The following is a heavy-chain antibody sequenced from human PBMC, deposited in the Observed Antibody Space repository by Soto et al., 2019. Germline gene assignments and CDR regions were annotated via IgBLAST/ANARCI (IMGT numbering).Heavy chain of an antibody. Sequence: GGSLRLSCAASGFTFSSYSMNWVRQAPGKGLEWVSSISSSSSYIYYADSVKGRFTISRDNAKNSLYLQMNSLRAEDTVVYYCALYCSGGSCYEFDAFDIWGQGTMVTVSS. CDR2: ISSSSSYI. CDR1: GFTFSSYS. J-gene: IGHJ3*02. CDR3: ALYCSGGSCYEFDAFDI. V-gene: IGHV3-21*01. D-gene: IGHD2-15*01.